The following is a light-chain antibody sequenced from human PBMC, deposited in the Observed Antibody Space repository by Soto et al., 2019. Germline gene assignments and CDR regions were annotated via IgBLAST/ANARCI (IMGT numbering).Light chain of an antibody. J-gene: IGKJ4*01. CDR3: QQFYSSPLT. V-gene: IGKV4-1*01. Sequence: DIVMTQSPESLPVSLGERATINCKSSQSVLYNSNNKSYIAWYQQKPRQPPKLLIYWASTRESGVPDRFSGSGSGTDFPLTINSLQAEDVAVYYCQQFYSSPLTFGGGTKMEIK. CDR1: QSVLYNSNNKSY. CDR2: WAS.